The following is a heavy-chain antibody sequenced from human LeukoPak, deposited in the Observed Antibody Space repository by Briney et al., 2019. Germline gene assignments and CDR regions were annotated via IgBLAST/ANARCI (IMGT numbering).Heavy chain of an antibody. Sequence: PGRSLRLSRAASGFTLSNYAMHWARQAPGKGLEWGAVISYDGTNKIYADSVKGRFTISRDNSKNTLYLQMNSLRAEDTAVYYCARDLTITGTTWDADYWGQGTLVTVSS. CDR3: ARDLTITGTTWDADY. V-gene: IGHV3-30*04. CDR2: ISYDGTNK. CDR1: GFTLSNYA. J-gene: IGHJ4*02. D-gene: IGHD1-20*01.